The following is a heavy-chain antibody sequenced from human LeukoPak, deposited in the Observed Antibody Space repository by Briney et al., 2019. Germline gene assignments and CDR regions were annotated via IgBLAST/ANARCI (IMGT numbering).Heavy chain of an antibody. CDR2: IRGDGTNK. V-gene: IGHV3-30*02. CDR1: GFTVSTYG. CDR3: AKDLYVSGFYPTSLDD. J-gene: IGHJ4*02. D-gene: IGHD3-22*01. Sequence: GGSLRLSCAASGFTVSTYGMHWVRQAPGKGLEWVAFIRGDGTNKYYADSVKGRFTISRDNSKSTLSLQMDTLRSEATAVYFCAKDLYVSGFYPTSLDDWGQGTLVTVSS.